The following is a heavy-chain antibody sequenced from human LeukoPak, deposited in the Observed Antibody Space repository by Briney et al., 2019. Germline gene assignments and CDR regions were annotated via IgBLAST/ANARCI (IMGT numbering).Heavy chain of an antibody. CDR1: GGSISSYY. J-gene: IGHJ3*02. CDR3: ARRDCYGSGSYYKIAFDI. CDR2: VYYSGST. V-gene: IGHV4-59*08. Sequence: SETLSLTCTVSGGSISSYYWSWIRQPPGKGLEWIGYVYYSGSTNYNLSLKSRVTISVDTSKNQFSLKLSSVTAADTAVYCCARRDCYGSGSYYKIAFDIWGQGTMVTVSS. D-gene: IGHD3-10*01.